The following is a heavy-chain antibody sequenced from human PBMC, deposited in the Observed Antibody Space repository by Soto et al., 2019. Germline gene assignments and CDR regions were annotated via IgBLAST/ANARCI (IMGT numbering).Heavy chain of an antibody. CDR2: IYYSGST. V-gene: IGHV4-59*08. J-gene: IGHJ4*02. D-gene: IGHD4-17*01. CDR3: ARRYGYYFDY. CDR1: GGSISSCY. Sequence: SETLSLTCSVSGGSISSCYWNWFRQPPGKGLEWIGYIYYSGSTNYNPSLKSRVTISVDTSKNQLSLKLSSVTAADTAVYYCARRYGYYFDYWGQGTLVTVSS.